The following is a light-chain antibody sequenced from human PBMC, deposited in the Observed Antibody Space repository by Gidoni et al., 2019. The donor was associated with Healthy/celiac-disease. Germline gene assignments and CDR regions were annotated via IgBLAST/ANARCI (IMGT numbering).Light chain of an antibody. CDR2: DAS. Sequence: EIVLTQSPATLSLSPGERATLSCRVSQSVSNYLAWYQQKPGQAPRLLIYDASNRATGTPARFSGSGSGTDFTLTISSLEPEDFAVYYCQQRSNWPLTFGGGTKVESK. J-gene: IGKJ4*01. CDR3: QQRSNWPLT. CDR1: QSVSNY. V-gene: IGKV3-11*01.